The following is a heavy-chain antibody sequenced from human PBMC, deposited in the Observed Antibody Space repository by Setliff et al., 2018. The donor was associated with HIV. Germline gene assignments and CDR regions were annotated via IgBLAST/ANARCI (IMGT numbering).Heavy chain of an antibody. CDR2: INPGTGNT. V-gene: IGHV1-8*01. CDR3: ARGKIPSWRLTMFDF. J-gene: IGHJ4*02. D-gene: IGHD1-1*01. Sequence: ASVKVSSKASGYDFKIYDINWVRQVAGQGLEWMGWINPGTGNTGYPQNFSGRVTMTRNTSINTVYMELSSLRSEDTAIYFCARGKIPSWRLTMFDFWGQGTPVTVSS. CDR1: GYDFKIYD.